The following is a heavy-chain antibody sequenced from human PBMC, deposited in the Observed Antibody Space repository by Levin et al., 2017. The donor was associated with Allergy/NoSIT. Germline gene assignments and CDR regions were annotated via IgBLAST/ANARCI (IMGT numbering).Heavy chain of an antibody. J-gene: IGHJ6*02. V-gene: IGHV1-2*02. Sequence: GESLKISCKASGYTFTGYYVHWVRQAPGQGLEWMGWIDPFSGDTNYAQKFQGKVTMTRDTMNTAYLELSRLRSDDTAVYYCARFPPACQLLENPPNDFYYGLDVWGQGTTVIVSS. CDR3: ARFPPACQLLENPPNDFYYGLDV. CDR2: IDPFSGDT. CDR1: GYTFTGYY. D-gene: IGHD2-2*01.